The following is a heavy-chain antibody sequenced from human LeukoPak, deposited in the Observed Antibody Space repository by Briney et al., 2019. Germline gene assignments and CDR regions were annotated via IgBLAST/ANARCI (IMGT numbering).Heavy chain of an antibody. CDR2: ISRSSRDI. Sequence: GGSLRLSCAASGFTFSCYAMSWVRQAPGKGLEWVSSISRSSRDIYYVDSVKGRFTISRDNAKNALSLQMNSLRAEDTAVYYCARNKPGADSSGYSSFHYYYYGMDVWGQGTTVTVSS. V-gene: IGHV3-21*01. J-gene: IGHJ6*02. CDR1: GFTFSCYA. D-gene: IGHD3-22*01. CDR3: ARNKPGADSSGYSSFHYYYYGMDV.